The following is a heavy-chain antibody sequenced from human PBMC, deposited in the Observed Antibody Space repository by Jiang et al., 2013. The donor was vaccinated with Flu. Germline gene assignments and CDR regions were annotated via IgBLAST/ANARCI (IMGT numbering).Heavy chain of an antibody. J-gene: IGHJ4*02. Sequence: ASGFTFSSYAMHWVRQAPGKGLEWVAVISYDGSNKYYADSVKGRFTISRDNSKNTLYLQMNSLRAEDTAVYYCARDPGQKPAVAGNFDYWGQGTLVTVSS. D-gene: IGHD6-19*01. CDR3: ARDPGQKPAVAGNFDY. CDR1: GFTFSSYA. CDR2: ISYDGSNK. V-gene: IGHV3-30-3*01.